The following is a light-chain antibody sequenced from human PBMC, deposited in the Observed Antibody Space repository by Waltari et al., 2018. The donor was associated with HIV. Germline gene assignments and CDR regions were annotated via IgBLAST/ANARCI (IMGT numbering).Light chain of an antibody. CDR3: QQYYSTPTVS. J-gene: IGKJ4*01. Sequence: DFVMTQSPDSLAVYLGERATINCRSSQSIKNFLAWYQQKPGQSPKLLLYWAATRQSGIPDRFTGSGSGTDFSLTITSLQPEDVATYYCQQYYSTPTVSFGGGTRVEI. CDR2: WAA. V-gene: IGKV4-1*01. CDR1: QSIKNF.